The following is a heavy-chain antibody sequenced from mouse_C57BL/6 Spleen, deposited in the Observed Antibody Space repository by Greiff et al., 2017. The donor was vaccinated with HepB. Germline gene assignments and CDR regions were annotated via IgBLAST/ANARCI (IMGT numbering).Heavy chain of an antibody. CDR2: IDPENGDT. CDR1: GFNIKDDY. D-gene: IGHD2-10*02. Sequence: EVMLVESGAELVRPGASVKLSCTASGFNIKDDYMHWVKQRPEQGLEWIGWIDPENGDTEYASKFQGKATITADTSSNTAYLQLSSLTSEDTAVYYCTKSIYYYAMDYWGQGTSVTVSS. V-gene: IGHV14-4*01. J-gene: IGHJ4*01. CDR3: TKSIYYYAMDY.